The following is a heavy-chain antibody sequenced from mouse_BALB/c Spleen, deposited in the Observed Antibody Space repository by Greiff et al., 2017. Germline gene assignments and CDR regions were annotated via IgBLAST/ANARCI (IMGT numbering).Heavy chain of an antibody. CDR1: GFAFSSYD. CDR3: ARVTTATWYFDV. D-gene: IGHD1-2*01. Sequence: EVKLMESGRGLVKPGGSLKLSCAASGFAFSSYDMSWVRQTPEKRLEWVAYISSGGGSTYYPDTVKGRFTISRDNAKNTLYLQMSSLKSEDTAMYYCARVTTATWYFDVWGAGTTVTVSA. V-gene: IGHV5-12-1*01. CDR2: ISSGGGST. J-gene: IGHJ1*01.